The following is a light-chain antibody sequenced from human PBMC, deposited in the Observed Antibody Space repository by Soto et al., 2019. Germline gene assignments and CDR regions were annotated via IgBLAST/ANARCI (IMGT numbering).Light chain of an antibody. CDR3: QQYNSYWT. CDR2: KTS. Sequence: DIQMPQSPYTLSASVGKRVTITCRASQSIGSWLAWYQQKPGKAPKLLIYKTSILENGVPSRFSGSGSGTEFTLSSSSLQPDDFATYYCQQYNSYWTFGQGTKVDIK. CDR1: QSIGSW. V-gene: IGKV1-5*03. J-gene: IGKJ1*01.